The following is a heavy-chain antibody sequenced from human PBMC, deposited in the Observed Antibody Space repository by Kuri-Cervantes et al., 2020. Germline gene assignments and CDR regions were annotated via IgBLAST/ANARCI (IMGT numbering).Heavy chain of an antibody. CDR1: GGSVSSSSYY. CDR3: ARSQDYYNEWIDYYYYMDV. CDR2: IYYTGST. J-gene: IGHJ6*03. Sequence: SETLSLTCTVSGGSVSSSSYYWGWIRQPSGKGLEWIESIYYTGSTYYNPSLKSRVTISVDTSKNQFSLKLSSVIAADTAVYYCARSQDYYNEWIDYYYYMDVWGKGTTVTVSS. D-gene: IGHD3-22*01. V-gene: IGHV4-39*07.